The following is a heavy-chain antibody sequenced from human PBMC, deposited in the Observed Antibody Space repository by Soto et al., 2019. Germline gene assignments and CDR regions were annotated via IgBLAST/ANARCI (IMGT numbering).Heavy chain of an antibody. CDR3: ARGRYCLAGRCFPNWFDS. V-gene: IGHV4-30-4*01. J-gene: IGHJ5*01. CDR1: GDSISSVDYF. Sequence: SETLSLTCSVSGDSISSVDYFWAWIRQPPGQALEYIGYIYKSATTYYNPSFESRVAISLDTSKSQFSLNVTSVTAADTAVYFCARGRYCLAGRCFPNWFDSWGQGTLVTVSS. D-gene: IGHD2-15*01. CDR2: IYKSATT.